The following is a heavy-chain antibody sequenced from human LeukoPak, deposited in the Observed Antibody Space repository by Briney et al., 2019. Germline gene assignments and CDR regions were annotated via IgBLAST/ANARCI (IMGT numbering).Heavy chain of an antibody. CDR1: GFTFSSYW. V-gene: IGHV3-7*01. Sequence: GGSLRLSCAASGFTFSSYWMSWVRQAPGKGLEWVANIKQDGSEKYYVDSVKGRFTISRDNAKNSLYLQMNSLRAEDTAVYYCAREGQGFLEWLYYFDYWGQGTLVTVSS. D-gene: IGHD3-3*01. CDR2: IKQDGSEK. J-gene: IGHJ4*02. CDR3: AREGQGFLEWLYYFDY.